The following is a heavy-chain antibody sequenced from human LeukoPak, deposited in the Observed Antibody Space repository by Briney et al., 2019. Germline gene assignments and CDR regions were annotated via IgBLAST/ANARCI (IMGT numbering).Heavy chain of an antibody. CDR3: ARGSSGYSYGFDF. CDR1: GYNFINYW. Sequence: GESLKISCKGSGYNFINYWIGWVRQMPGKGLEWMGIIYPGDSDTRYSPSFQGQVTISADKSIRNVYLQWGSLKASDTAMYYCARGSSGYSYGFDFWGQGTLVTVSS. J-gene: IGHJ4*02. CDR2: IYPGDSDT. D-gene: IGHD5-18*01. V-gene: IGHV5-51*01.